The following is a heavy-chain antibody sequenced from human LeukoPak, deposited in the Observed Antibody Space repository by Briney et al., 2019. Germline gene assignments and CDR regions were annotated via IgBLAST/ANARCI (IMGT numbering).Heavy chain of an antibody. CDR1: GGSISGYY. CDR3: ARDGRAGFLFAY. Sequence: SETLSLTCTVSGGSISGYYWSWIRQPPGKGLEWVGYISYSGGTNYNPSLKSRVTISVDTSKNQFSLKLSSVTAADTAIYYCARDGRAGFLFAYWGQGTLVTVSS. D-gene: IGHD6-19*01. V-gene: IGHV4-59*01. J-gene: IGHJ4*02. CDR2: ISYSGGT.